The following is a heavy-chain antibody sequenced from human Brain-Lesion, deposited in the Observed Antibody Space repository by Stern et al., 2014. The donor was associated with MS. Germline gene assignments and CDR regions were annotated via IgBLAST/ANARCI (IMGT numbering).Heavy chain of an antibody. CDR1: GGSIGRSSYY. Sequence: QVQLQESGPGLVKPSETLSLTCTVSGGSIGRSSYYWGWIRQPPGKGLEWIGNIFYTGSTFYAPSLKSRVTASVDTSNNDFSLSLNSVTAADTAVYYCARGAGVFDSWGQGTLVTVSP. D-gene: IGHD6-19*01. J-gene: IGHJ4*02. CDR2: IFYTGST. V-gene: IGHV4-39*02. CDR3: ARGAGVFDS.